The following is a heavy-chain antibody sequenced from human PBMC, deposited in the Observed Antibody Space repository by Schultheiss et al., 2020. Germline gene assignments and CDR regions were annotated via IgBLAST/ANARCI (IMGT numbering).Heavy chain of an antibody. CDR3: ARDSSKNPLPNYGMDV. Sequence: GESLKISCAASGFTFSSYGMHWVRQAPGKGLEWVAVIWYDGSNKYYTDSVKGRFTISRDNSKNTLYLQMNSLRAEDTAMYYCARDSSKNPLPNYGMDVWGQGTTVTVSS. CDR2: IWYDGSNK. CDR1: GFTFSSYG. V-gene: IGHV3-33*01. D-gene: IGHD6-13*01. J-gene: IGHJ6*02.